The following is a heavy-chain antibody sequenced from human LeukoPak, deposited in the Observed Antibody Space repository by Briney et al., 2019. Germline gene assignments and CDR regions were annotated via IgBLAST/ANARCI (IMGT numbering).Heavy chain of an antibody. J-gene: IGHJ3*02. CDR2: FDPEDGET. CDR1: GYTLTELS. V-gene: IGHV1-24*01. CDR3: ARRDHTKATGAFDI. D-gene: IGHD1-26*01. Sequence: SVKVSCKVSGYTLTELSMLWVRQAPGKGLEWMGGFDPEDGETIYAQKFQGRVTMTEDTSTDTAYMELSSLRSEDTAVYYCARRDHTKATGAFDIWGQGTMVAVSS.